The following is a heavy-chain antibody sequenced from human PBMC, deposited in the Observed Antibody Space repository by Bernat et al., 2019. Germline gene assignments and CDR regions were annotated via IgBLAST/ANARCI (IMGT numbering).Heavy chain of an antibody. CDR3: ARDIAAAPDFDY. J-gene: IGHJ4*02. D-gene: IGHD6-13*01. V-gene: IGHV3-74*01. Sequence: EVQLVESGGGLVQPGGSLRLSCVASGFTFSSYWMHWVRQAPGKGLVWVSRINSDGRSTSYADSVKGRFTISRDNAKNTLYLQLNSLRAEDTAVYYCARDIAAAPDFDYWGQGALVTVSS. CDR1: GFTFSSYW. CDR2: INSDGRST.